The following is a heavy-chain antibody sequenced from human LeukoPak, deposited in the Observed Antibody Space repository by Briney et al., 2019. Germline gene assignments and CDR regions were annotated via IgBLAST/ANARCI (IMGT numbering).Heavy chain of an antibody. D-gene: IGHD2-2*01. CDR1: GFTVSSNY. V-gene: IGHV3-53*01. CDR2: IYSGGST. CDR3: ARESADCSSTSCSYYFDY. J-gene: IGHJ4*02. Sequence: GESLRLSCAASGFTVSSNYMSWVRQAPGKGLEWVSVIYSGGSTYYADSVKGRFTISRDNSKNTLYLQMNSLRAEDTAVYYCARESADCSSTSCSYYFDYWGQGTLVTVSS.